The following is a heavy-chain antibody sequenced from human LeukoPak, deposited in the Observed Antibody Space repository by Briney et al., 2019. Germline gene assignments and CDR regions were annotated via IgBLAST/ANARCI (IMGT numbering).Heavy chain of an antibody. CDR3: ARDDFNSGWHVGYYYYYYGMDV. CDR1: GYTFTSYA. CDR2: INTNTGNP. V-gene: IGHV7-4-1*02. Sequence: ASVKVSCKASGYTFTSYAMNWVRQAPGQGLEWMGWINTNTGNPTYAQGFTGRFVFSFDTSVSTAYLQISSLKAEDTAVYYCARDDFNSGWHVGYYYYYYGMDVWGQGTTVTVSS. D-gene: IGHD6-19*01. J-gene: IGHJ6*02.